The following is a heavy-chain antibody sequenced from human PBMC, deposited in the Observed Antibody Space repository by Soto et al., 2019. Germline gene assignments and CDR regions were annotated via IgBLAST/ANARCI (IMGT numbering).Heavy chain of an antibody. V-gene: IGHV4-31*03. D-gene: IGHD3-10*01. CDR1: GGSISSGGYY. CDR3: AREPGREIWFAEFGMDV. CDR2: IYYSGST. Sequence: PSETLSLTCTVSGGSISSGGYYWSWIRQHPGKGLEWIGYIYYSGSTYYNPSLKSRVTISVDTSKNQFSLKLSSVTAADTAVYYCAREPGREIWFAEFGMDVWGHGTTVTVSS. J-gene: IGHJ6*02.